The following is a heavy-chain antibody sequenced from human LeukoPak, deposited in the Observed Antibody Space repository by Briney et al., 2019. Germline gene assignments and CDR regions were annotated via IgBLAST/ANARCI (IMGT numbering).Heavy chain of an antibody. D-gene: IGHD3-22*01. J-gene: IGHJ4*02. V-gene: IGHV3-30*18. CDR3: AKVGRGYYDSSGYYSPIDY. Sequence: AGGSLRLSCAASGFTVSSNYMSWVRQAPGKGLEWVAVISYDGSNKYYADSVKGRFTISRDNSKNTLYLQMNSLRAEDTAVYYCAKVGRGYYDSSGYYSPIDYWGQGTLVTVSS. CDR1: GFTVSSNY. CDR2: ISYDGSNK.